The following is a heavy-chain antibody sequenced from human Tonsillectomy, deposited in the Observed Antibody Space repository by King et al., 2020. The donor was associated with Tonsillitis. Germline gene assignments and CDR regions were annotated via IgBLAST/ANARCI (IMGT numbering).Heavy chain of an antibody. J-gene: IGHJ4*02. CDR2: ISYDGSNE. CDR1: GFTFRGYA. CDR3: ARHSTISLLWFGVDY. Sequence: VQLVESGGGVVQPGRSLKLSCAASGFTFRGYAMHWVRQAPGKGLEWVAAISYDGSNEYYADSVKGRFTIPRDNSKNPLYLQMNSLRSEDTAVYYWARHSTISLLWFGVDYWGQGTLVTVSS. V-gene: IGHV3-30*01. D-gene: IGHD3-10*01.